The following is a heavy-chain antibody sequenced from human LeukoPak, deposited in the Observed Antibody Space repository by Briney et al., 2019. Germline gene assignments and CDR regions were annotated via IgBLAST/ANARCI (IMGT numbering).Heavy chain of an antibody. V-gene: IGHV3-33*01. CDR1: GXTXXXXX. CDR3: ARDFSGSFTLDP. Sequence: GXXLXXXXXAXGXTXXXXXXXXVRQAPGKXXEXXAVIWYDGSNKYYADSVKGRFTISRDNSKNTLYLQMNSLRAEDTAVYYCARDFSGSFTLDPWGQGTLVTVSS. D-gene: IGHD1-26*01. CDR2: IWYDGSNK. J-gene: IGHJ5*02.